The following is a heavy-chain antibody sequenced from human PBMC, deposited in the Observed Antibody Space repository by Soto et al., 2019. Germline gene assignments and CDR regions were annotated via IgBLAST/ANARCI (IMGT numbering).Heavy chain of an antibody. J-gene: IGHJ5*02. CDR3: ARGPYCSGGSCYSRWFDP. CDR2: IYYSGST. D-gene: IGHD2-15*01. CDR1: GGSISSSSYY. Sequence: PSETLSLTCTVSGGSISSSSYYWGWIRQPPGKGLEWIGSIYYSGSTYYNPSLKSRVTISVDTSKNQFSLKLSSVTAADTAVYYCARGPYCSGGSCYSRWFDPWGQGNLVTVSS. V-gene: IGHV4-39*01.